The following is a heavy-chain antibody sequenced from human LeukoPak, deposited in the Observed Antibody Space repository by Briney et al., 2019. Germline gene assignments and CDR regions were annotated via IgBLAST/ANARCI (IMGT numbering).Heavy chain of an antibody. Sequence: SETLSLTCAVSGGSFSSHYWSWIRQPPGKGLEWVGYVYYTGSTKYNPSLKSRVTISIDTSRIQFSLKLSSVTASDTAVYYCARGRSRISNDLDCWGQGPLVIVSS. CDR2: VYYTGST. J-gene: IGHJ4*02. V-gene: IGHV4-59*11. D-gene: IGHD4-11*01. CDR3: ARGRSRISNDLDC. CDR1: GGSFSSHY.